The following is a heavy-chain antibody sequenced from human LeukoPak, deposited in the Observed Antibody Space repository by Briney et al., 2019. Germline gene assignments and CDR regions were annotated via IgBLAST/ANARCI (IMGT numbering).Heavy chain of an antibody. CDR2: IRSRAHDATP. J-gene: IGHJ5*02. CDR1: GITFGDCG. V-gene: IGHV3-49*03. D-gene: IGHD3-3*01. CDR3: ATSRTYDFIFIS. Sequence: GRSLRLSCTVSGITFGDCGMSWFRQAPGKGLEWVGFIRSRAHDATPQYAASVQGRFTISRDDSKSIAYLQMNSLNEDTAVYYCATSRTYDFIFISWGQGTLVAVSS.